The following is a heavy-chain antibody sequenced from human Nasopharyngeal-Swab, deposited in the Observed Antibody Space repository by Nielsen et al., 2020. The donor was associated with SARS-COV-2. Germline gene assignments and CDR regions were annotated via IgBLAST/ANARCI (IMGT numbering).Heavy chain of an antibody. CDR3: ARVVVIHSAMDD. J-gene: IGHJ6*02. V-gene: IGHV1-18*01. Sequence: WVRQAPGQGLEWMGWISAYNGNTNYAQKLQGRVTMTTDTSTSTAYMELRSLRSDDTAVYYCARVVVIHSAMDDWGQGTTVTVSS. CDR2: ISAYNGNT. D-gene: IGHD5-18*01.